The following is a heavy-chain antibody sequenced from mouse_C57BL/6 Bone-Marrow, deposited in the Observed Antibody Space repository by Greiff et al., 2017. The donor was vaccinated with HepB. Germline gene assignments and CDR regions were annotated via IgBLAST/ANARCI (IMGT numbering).Heavy chain of an antibody. CDR2: IRLKSDNYAT. Sequence: EVQLVESGGGLVQPGGSMKLSCVASGFTFSNYWMNWVRQSPEKGLEWVAQIRLKSDNYATHYAESVKGRFTISRDDSKSSVYLQMNNLRAEDTGMYYCTGRSYYYGSSLWYFDVWGTGTTVTVSS. CDR3: TGRSYYYGSSLWYFDV. J-gene: IGHJ1*03. D-gene: IGHD1-1*01. V-gene: IGHV6-3*01. CDR1: GFTFSNYW.